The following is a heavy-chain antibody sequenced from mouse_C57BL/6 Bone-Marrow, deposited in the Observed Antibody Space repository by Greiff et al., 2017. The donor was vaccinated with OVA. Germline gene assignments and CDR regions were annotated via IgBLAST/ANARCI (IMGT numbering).Heavy chain of an antibody. J-gene: IGHJ4*01. CDR1: GYTFTDYY. V-gene: IGHV1-26*01. Sequence: EVQLQQSGPELVKPGASVKISCKASGYTFTDYYMNWVKQSHGKSLEWIGEINPNNGGTSYNQKFKGKATLTVDKSSSTAYMELRSLTSEDSAVYYCAQGFPDYWGQGTSVTFSS. CDR2: INPNNGGT. CDR3: AQGFPDY.